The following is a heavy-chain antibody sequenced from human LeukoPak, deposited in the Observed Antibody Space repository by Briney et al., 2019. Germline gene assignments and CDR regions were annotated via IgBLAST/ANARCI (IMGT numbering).Heavy chain of an antibody. CDR2: IYYSGST. CDR1: GGSISSSSYY. D-gene: IGHD4-17*01. J-gene: IGHJ4*02. Sequence: SETLSLTCTVSGGSISSSSYYWGWIRQPPGKGLEWIGSIYYSGSTYYNPSLKSRVTISVDTSKNQFSLKLSSVTAADTAVYYCASKPVTTILGSLRRSGALDYWGQGTLVTVSS. CDR3: ASKPVTTILGSLRRSGALDY. V-gene: IGHV4-39*01.